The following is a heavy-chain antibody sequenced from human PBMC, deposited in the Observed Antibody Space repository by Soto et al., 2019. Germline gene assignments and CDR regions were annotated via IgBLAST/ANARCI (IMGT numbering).Heavy chain of an antibody. D-gene: IGHD5-18*01. CDR1: GGTFSRHT. CDR2: VIPIFGTA. J-gene: IGHJ4*02. V-gene: IGHV1-69*06. CDR3: ARCSYGSRFFDY. Sequence: GASVKVSCKASGGTFSRHTISWVRQAPGQGLEWMGGVIPIFGTANYAEKFQDRVTITADKSTGTAYMELSSLRSEDTAVYYCARCSYGSRFFDYWGQGTLVTVSS.